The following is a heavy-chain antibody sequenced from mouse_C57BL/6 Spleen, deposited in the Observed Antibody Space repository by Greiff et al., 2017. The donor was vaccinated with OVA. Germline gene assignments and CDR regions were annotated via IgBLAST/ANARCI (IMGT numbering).Heavy chain of an antibody. CDR1: GYTFTSYW. CDR3: ASGQLRLPLGY. V-gene: IGHV1-50*01. CDR2: IDPSDSYT. J-gene: IGHJ2*01. D-gene: IGHD3-2*02. Sequence: QVQLQQPGAELVKPGASVKLSCKASGYTFTSYWMQWVKQRPGQGLEWIGEIDPSDSYTNYNQKFKGKATLTVDTSSSTAYMQLSSLTSEDSAVYYCASGQLRLPLGYWGQGTTLTVSS.